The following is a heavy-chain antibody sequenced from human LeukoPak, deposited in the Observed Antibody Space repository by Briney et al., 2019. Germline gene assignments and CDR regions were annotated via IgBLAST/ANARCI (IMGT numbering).Heavy chain of an antibody. Sequence: ASVKVSCKASGGTFSSYAISWVRQAPGQGLEWMGGIIPIFGTANYAQKFQDRVTITADESTSTAYMELSSLRSEDTAVYYCARDGEWYCSSTSCYQHYFDYWGQGTLVTVSS. V-gene: IGHV1-69*01. CDR1: GGTFSSYA. CDR2: IIPIFGTA. J-gene: IGHJ4*02. CDR3: ARDGEWYCSSTSCYQHYFDY. D-gene: IGHD2-2*01.